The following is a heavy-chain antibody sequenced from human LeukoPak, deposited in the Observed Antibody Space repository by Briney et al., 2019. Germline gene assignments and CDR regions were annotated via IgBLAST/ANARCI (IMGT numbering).Heavy chain of an antibody. D-gene: IGHD3-22*01. Sequence: PSETLSLTCTVSGGSISSGGYYWSWIRQHPGKGLEWIGEINHSGSTNYNPSLKSRVTISVDTSKNQFSLKLSSVTAADTAVYYCARGSLGMIVVVKEFDYWGQGTLVTVSS. CDR2: INHSGST. V-gene: IGHV4-39*07. CDR1: GGSISSGGYY. CDR3: ARGSLGMIVVVKEFDY. J-gene: IGHJ4*02.